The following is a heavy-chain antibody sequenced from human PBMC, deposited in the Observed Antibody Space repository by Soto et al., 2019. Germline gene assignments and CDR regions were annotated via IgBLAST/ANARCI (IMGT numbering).Heavy chain of an antibody. Sequence: QLQLQESGPGLVKPSETLSLTCTVSGGSISSASYFWGWIRQPPGKGLEWIGTIYYGGNTDYNPSLKRRVTISVDTSKNQFSLRLTSVTAADTAVYYCARSCGGDCYSDTFHIWGQGTMVAVSS. V-gene: IGHV4-39*01. J-gene: IGHJ3*02. CDR2: IYYGGNT. CDR1: GGSISSASYF. CDR3: ARSCGGDCYSDTFHI. D-gene: IGHD2-21*02.